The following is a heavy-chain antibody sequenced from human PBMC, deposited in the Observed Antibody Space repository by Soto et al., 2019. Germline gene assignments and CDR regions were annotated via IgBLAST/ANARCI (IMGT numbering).Heavy chain of an antibody. CDR3: ARVSVDVPE. V-gene: IGHV1-2*02. Sequence: QLVQSGAEVKKPGASVRVSCKTSGPTFIAYYINWVRQAPGQGLEWMGWIDPKSGGTTYEQKFLVRGIMTRDTSINTAYMDLNRLTSDDTAVYYCARVSVDVPEWGQGTLITVSS. J-gene: IGHJ4*02. CDR1: GPTFIAYY. D-gene: IGHD5-12*01. CDR2: IDPKSGGT.